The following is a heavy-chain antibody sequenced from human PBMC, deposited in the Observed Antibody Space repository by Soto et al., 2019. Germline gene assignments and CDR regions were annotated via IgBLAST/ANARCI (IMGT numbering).Heavy chain of an antibody. CDR2: IDPNTGGT. CDR1: GYTFTAYY. V-gene: IGHV1-2*02. CDR3: ARQLAYCGGDCYTEPMDY. J-gene: IGHJ4*02. D-gene: IGHD2-21*02. Sequence: QAQLVQSGAEVKKPGASVKVSCEASGYTFTAYYIHWVRQAPGQGLEWMGWIDPNTGGTKYAQNFQGRVTMTSDTSIRTGYRELSRLTSDDTAVYYCARQLAYCGGDCYTEPMDYWGQGALVTVSS.